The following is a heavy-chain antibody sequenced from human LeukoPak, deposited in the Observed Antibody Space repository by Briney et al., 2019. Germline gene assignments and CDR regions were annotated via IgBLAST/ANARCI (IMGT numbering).Heavy chain of an antibody. V-gene: IGHV3-21*04. D-gene: IGHD2-2*01. J-gene: IGHJ4*02. CDR2: ISSSSSYI. CDR1: GFTFSSYS. Sequence: PGGSLRLSCAASGFTFSSYSMNWVRQAPGKGLEWVSSISSSSSYIYYADSVKGRFIISRDNSRDTVYLQMDSLRTEDTAIFYCAKGGTTSSWGQGVLVTVSS. CDR3: AKGGTTSS.